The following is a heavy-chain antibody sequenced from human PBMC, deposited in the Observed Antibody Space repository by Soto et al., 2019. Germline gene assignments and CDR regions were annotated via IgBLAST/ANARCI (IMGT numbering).Heavy chain of an antibody. D-gene: IGHD6-6*01. V-gene: IGHV4-39*01. J-gene: IGHJ6*03. CDR2: IYYSGST. Sequence: TLSLTCTVSGGSISSSSYYWGWIRQPPGKGLEWIGSIYYSGSTYYNPSLKSRVTISVDTSKNQFSLKLSSVTAADTAVYYCARNGPSIAARPYYYYYMDVWGKGTTVTVSS. CDR1: GGSISSSSYY. CDR3: ARNGPSIAARPYYYYYMDV.